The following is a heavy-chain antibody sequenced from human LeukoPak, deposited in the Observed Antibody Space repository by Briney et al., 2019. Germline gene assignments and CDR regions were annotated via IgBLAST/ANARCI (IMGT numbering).Heavy chain of an antibody. CDR3: ARLNYYANKGPDAFDI. CDR2: IKQDGSET. Sequence: GGSLRLSCAASGFTFSTYWMTWVRQAPGKGLEWVANIKQDGSETYYVDSVKGRFTISRDNAKNSLNLQMNSLRTEDTAVYSCARLNYYANKGPDAFDIWGQGTMVTVSS. D-gene: IGHD3-10*01. CDR1: GFTFSTYW. V-gene: IGHV3-7*01. J-gene: IGHJ3*02.